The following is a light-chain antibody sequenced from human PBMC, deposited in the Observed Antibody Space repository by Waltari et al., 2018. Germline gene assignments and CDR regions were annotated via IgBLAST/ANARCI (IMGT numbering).Light chain of an antibody. CDR3: QQYASPPYT. CDR1: QSVSSSY. V-gene: IGKV3-20*01. Sequence: EIVLTQSPGSLSLSPGERATLSCRASQSVSSSYLAWDQQKPGQAPRLLIYGTFSRATGIPDRFSGSESGTDFTLTISRLEPEDLAVYYCQQYASPPYTFGQGTKLEIK. J-gene: IGKJ2*01. CDR2: GTF.